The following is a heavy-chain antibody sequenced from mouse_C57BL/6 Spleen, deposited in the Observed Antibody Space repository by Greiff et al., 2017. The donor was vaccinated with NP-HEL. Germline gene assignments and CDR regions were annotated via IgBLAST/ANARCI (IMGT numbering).Heavy chain of an antibody. J-gene: IGHJ4*01. CDR3: ARKGPTVVLEDYAMDY. CDR2: IWSGGST. V-gene: IGHV2-2*01. D-gene: IGHD1-1*01. Sequence: QVQLQQSGPGLVQPSQSLSITCTVSGFSLTSYGVHWVRQSPGKGLEWLGVIWSGGSTDYNAAFISRLSISKDNSKSQVFFKMNSLQADDTAIYYCARKGPTVVLEDYAMDYWGQGTSVTVSS. CDR1: GFSLTSYG.